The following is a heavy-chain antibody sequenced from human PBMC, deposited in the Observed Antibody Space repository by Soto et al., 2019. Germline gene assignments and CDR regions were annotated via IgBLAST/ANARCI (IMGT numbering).Heavy chain of an antibody. Sequence: AGGSLRLSCAASGFTFSSYAMHWVRQAPGKGLEWVAVISYDGSNKYYADSVKGRFTISRDNSKNTLYLQMNSLRAEDTAVYYCARDTTGYSSLMDVWGQGTTVTVSS. CDR3: ARDTTGYSSLMDV. CDR1: GFTFSSYA. V-gene: IGHV3-30-3*01. CDR2: ISYDGSNK. D-gene: IGHD6-13*01. J-gene: IGHJ6*02.